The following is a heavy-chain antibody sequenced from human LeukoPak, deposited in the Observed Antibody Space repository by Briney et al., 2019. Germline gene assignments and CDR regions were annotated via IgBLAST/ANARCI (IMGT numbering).Heavy chain of an antibody. CDR2: IYYSGST. CDR1: GGSISSSSYY. J-gene: IGHJ4*02. CDR3: ASRYYYDSSGYYGVRYYFDY. V-gene: IGHV4-39*01. D-gene: IGHD3-22*01. Sequence: SETLSLTCTVSGGSISSSSYYWGWIRQPPGKGLEWIGSIYYSGSTYYNPSLKSRVTISVDTPKNQFSLKLSSVTAADTAVYYCASRYYYDSSGYYGVRYYFDYWGQGTLVTVSS.